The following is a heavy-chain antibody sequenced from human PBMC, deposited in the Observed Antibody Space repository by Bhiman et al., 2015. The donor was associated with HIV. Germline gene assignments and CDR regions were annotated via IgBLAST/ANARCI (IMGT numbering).Heavy chain of an antibody. V-gene: IGHV3-7*01. D-gene: IGHD1-26*01. CDR2: IKQDGSEK. J-gene: IGHJ3*01. CDR3: ARDPNSGNYP. Sequence: EVQLVESGGGLVKPGGSLRLSCAASGFTFSNAWMSWVRQAPGKGLEWVANIKQDGSEKYYVDSVKGRFTISRDNAKNSLSLQMNNLRAEDTAVYYCARDPNSGNYPWGQGTMVTVSS. CDR1: GFTFSNAW.